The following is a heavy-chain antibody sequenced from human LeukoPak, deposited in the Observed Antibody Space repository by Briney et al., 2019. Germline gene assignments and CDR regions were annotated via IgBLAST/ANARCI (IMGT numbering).Heavy chain of an antibody. CDR1: GYTFTSYG. CDR3: VRVGYYYDSSGYYSDY. CDR2: ISAYNGNT. D-gene: IGHD3-22*01. V-gene: IGHV1-18*01. J-gene: IGHJ4*02. Sequence: GASVKVSCKASGYTFTSYGISWVRQAPGQGLEWMGWISAYNGNTNYAQKLQGRVTMTTDTSTSTAYMELRSLRSDDTAVYYCVRVGYYYDSSGYYSDYWGQGTLVTVSS.